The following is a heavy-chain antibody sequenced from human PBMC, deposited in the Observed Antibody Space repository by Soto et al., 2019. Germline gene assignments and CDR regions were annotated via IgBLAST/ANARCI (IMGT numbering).Heavy chain of an antibody. J-gene: IGHJ4*02. CDR3: AKDARYSSSSFDY. V-gene: IGHV3-9*01. Sequence: EVQLVESGGGLVQPGRSLRLSCAASGFTFDDYVMHWVRQAPGKGLEWVSGISWNSGSIGYADSVKGRFTISRDNAKNSLYLQMNSLRAEDTALYYCAKDARYSSSSFDYWGQGTLVTVSS. D-gene: IGHD6-6*01. CDR1: GFTFDDYV. CDR2: ISWNSGSI.